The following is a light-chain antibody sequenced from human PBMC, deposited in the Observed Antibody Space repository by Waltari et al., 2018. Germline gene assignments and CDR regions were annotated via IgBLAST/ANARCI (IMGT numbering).Light chain of an antibody. J-gene: IGLJ1*01. V-gene: IGLV1-44*01. Sequence: QSVLTQSHSASGTPGQRAIIPCYASSTHSGCHTQKWYQQLPGSAPKLLIYSDSRRPSGVPDRFSGSKSGTSASLAISGLQSEDEADYYCATWDDSLNARYVFGTGTKVTVL. CDR3: ATWDDSLNARYV. CDR2: SDS. CDR1: STHSGCHT.